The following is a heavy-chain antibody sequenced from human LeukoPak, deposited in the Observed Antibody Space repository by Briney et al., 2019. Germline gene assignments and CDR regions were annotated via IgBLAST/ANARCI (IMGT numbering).Heavy chain of an antibody. Sequence: ASETLSLTCTVSGDSISSSVYYWGWIRQSPGKGLEWIGSIHDSGTTSYNPSLKSRITMSVDMSKNQFSLKLTSVTAADTALYYCARVYVPAVVVGWWFDPWGQGTLVIVSS. V-gene: IGHV4-39*07. CDR3: ARVYVPAVVVGWWFDP. CDR2: IHDSGTT. CDR1: GDSISSSVYY. D-gene: IGHD2-15*01. J-gene: IGHJ5*02.